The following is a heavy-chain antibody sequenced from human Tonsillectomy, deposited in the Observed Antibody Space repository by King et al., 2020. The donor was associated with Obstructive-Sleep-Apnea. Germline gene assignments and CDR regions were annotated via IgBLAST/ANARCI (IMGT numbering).Heavy chain of an antibody. CDR1: GGSISSTTYY. J-gene: IGHJ6*02. D-gene: IGHD3-22*01. V-gene: IGHV4-39*07. Sequence: LQLQESGPGLVKPSETLSLTCTVSGGSISSTTYYWGWIRQPPGKGLEWIGSIYYSGSTYYSPSLKSRVTISVDTSKNQFSLKLSSVTAADTAVYYCLGYYDRSGYYRPHLDFYYYGMDVWGQGTTVTVSS. CDR2: IYYSGST. CDR3: LGYYDRSGYYRPHLDFYYYGMDV.